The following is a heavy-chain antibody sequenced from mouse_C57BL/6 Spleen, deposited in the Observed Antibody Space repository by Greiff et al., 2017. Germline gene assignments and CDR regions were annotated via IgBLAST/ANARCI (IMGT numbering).Heavy chain of an antibody. J-gene: IGHJ2*01. Sequence: QVQLKQPGAELVKPGASVKVSCKASGYTFTSYWMHWVKQRPGQGLEWIGRIHPSDSDTNYNQKFKGKATLTVDKSSSTAYMQLSSLTSEDSAVYYCAIGDYDGGYYFDYWGQGTTLTVSS. CDR1: GYTFTSYW. CDR2: IHPSDSDT. CDR3: AIGDYDGGYYFDY. V-gene: IGHV1-74*01. D-gene: IGHD2-4*01.